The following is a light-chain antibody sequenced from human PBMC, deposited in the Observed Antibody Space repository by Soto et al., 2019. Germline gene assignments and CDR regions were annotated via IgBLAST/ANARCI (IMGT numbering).Light chain of an antibody. CDR3: SSYTSSSTVV. V-gene: IGLV2-14*01. Sequence: QSVLTQPASVSGSPGQSITISCTGTSSDVGVYNYVSWYQQHPGKAPKLMIYDVSNRPSGVSNRFSGSKSGNTASLTISGLQADAEADYYCSSYTSSSTVVFGGGTKVTVL. J-gene: IGLJ2*01. CDR2: DVS. CDR1: SSDVGVYNY.